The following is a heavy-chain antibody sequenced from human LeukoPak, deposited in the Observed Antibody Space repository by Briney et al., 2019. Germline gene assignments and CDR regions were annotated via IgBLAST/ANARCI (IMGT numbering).Heavy chain of an antibody. CDR2: ISAYNGNT. V-gene: IGHV1-18*01. Sequence: ASVKVSCKASGYTFTSYGISWVRQAPGQGLEWMGWISAYNGNTNYAQKLQGRVTMTTDTSTSTACMELRSLRSDDTAVYYCARDGLRLWFGELLYFDPWGQGTLVTVSS. CDR1: GYTFTSYG. CDR3: ARDGLRLWFGELLYFDP. J-gene: IGHJ5*02. D-gene: IGHD3-10*01.